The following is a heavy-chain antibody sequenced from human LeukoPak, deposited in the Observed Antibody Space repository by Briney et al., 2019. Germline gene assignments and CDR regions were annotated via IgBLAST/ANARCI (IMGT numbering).Heavy chain of an antibody. V-gene: IGHV4-59*01. D-gene: IGHD2-21*01. J-gene: IGHJ4*02. CDR1: GGSISSYY. CDR3: ARCSIESGFDY. Sequence: SETLSLTCTVSGGSISSYYWNWIRQPPGKGLEWIGYIYYSGSTNYNPSLKSRVTISVDTSKNQFSLKLSSVTAADTAVYYCARCSIESGFDYWGQGTLVTVSS. CDR2: IYYSGST.